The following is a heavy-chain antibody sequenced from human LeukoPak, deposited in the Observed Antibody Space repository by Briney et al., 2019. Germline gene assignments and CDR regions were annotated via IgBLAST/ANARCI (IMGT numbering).Heavy chain of an antibody. CDR2: ISSSSSTI. V-gene: IGHV3-48*01. CDR1: GFTFSSYS. CDR3: ARDLTTGSSGRTDY. J-gene: IGHJ4*02. D-gene: IGHD6-6*01. Sequence: GGSLRLSCAASGFTFSSYSMNWVRQAPGKGLEWVSYISSSSSTIYYADSVKGRFTISRDNAKNSLYLQMNSLRAEDTAVYYCARDLTTGSSGRTDYWGQGTLVTVSS.